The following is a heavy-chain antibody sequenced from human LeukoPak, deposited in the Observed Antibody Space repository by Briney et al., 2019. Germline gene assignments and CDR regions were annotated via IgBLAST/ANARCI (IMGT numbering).Heavy chain of an antibody. CDR2: INWNGGNT. V-gene: IGHV3-20*04. CDR1: GFTFYDYG. CDR3: ARALSNYVDYYYYYYMDV. D-gene: IGHD4-11*01. J-gene: IGHJ6*03. Sequence: GGSLRLSCAASGFTFYDYGMSGVRQAPGKGLEWVSGINWNGGNTGYVDSVKGRFTISRDNAKNSLYLQMNSLRVEDTALYYCARALSNYVDYYYYYYMDVWGKGTTVTVSS.